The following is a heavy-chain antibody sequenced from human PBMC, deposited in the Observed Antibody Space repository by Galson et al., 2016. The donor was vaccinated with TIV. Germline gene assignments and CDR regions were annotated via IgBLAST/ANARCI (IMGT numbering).Heavy chain of an antibody. CDR2: LRGSGSCT. D-gene: IGHD5/OR15-5a*01. V-gene: IGHV3-23*01. CDR3: AKDYPPSTVSDGALEV. Sequence: SLRLSCAASGFAFKSYAMGWVRQVPGKGLEWVSTLRGSGSCTYYADSVKGRFTISRDNSKNTVYLQMNTLRDDDTAVYYCAKDYPPSTVSDGALEVWGQGTPVTVSS. CDR1: GFAFKSYA. J-gene: IGHJ6*02.